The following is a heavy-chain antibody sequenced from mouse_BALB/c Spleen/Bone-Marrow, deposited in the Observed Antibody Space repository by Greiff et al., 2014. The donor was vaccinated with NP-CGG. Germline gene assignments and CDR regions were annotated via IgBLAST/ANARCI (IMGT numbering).Heavy chain of an antibody. CDR3: ARDDYDDYYAMDY. V-gene: IGHV14-3*02. J-gene: IGHJ4*01. CDR2: IDPANGNT. CDR1: GFNIKDTY. Sequence: VQLKESGAELVKPGASVKLSCTASGFNIKDTYMHWVKQRPEQGLEWIGRIDPANGNTKYDPKFQDKATITTDTSSNTAYLQLSSLTSEDTGVYYGARDDYDDYYAMDYWGQGTSVTVSS. D-gene: IGHD2-4*01.